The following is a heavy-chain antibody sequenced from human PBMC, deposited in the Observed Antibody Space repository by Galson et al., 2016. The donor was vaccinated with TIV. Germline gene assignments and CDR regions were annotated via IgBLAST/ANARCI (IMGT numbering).Heavy chain of an antibody. CDR1: GFSVSSYW. D-gene: IGHD4-17*01. Sequence: SLRLSCAASGFSVSSYWMHWVRQVPGKGLVWVSRINIDGTTTNYADSVRGRFTISRDSAKNTLYLQMNSLRAEDTAIYYCIRDAYGVNDLWGQGTLVTVSS. CDR2: INIDGTTT. J-gene: IGHJ5*02. CDR3: IRDAYGVNDL. V-gene: IGHV3-74*01.